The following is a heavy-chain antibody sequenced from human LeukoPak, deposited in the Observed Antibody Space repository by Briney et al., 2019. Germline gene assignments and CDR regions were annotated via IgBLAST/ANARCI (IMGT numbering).Heavy chain of an antibody. D-gene: IGHD6-13*01. V-gene: IGHV3-30*03. CDR1: GFTFSSYG. CDR2: ISYDGSNK. Sequence: PGGSLRLSCAASGFTFSSYGMHWVRQAPGKGLEWVAVISYDGSNKYYADSVKGRFTISRDNSKNTLYLQMNSLRAEDTAVYYCAREPYSSSWHYMDVWGKGTTVTVSS. J-gene: IGHJ6*03. CDR3: AREPYSSSWHYMDV.